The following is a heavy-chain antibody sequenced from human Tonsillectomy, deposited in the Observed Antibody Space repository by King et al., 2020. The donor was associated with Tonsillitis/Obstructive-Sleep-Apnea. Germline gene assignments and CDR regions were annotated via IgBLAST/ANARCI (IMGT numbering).Heavy chain of an antibody. Sequence: LQLQESGPGLVKPSETLSLTCTVSGGSVSDGTYYWSWIRQPPGKGLEWIGSIYYSGSTYYNPSLKSRVTISVDTSKNQFSLKLSSVTAADTAVYYCASFVFSDGWFDPWGQGTLVTVSS. CDR1: GGSVSDGTYY. D-gene: IGHD3/OR15-3a*01. J-gene: IGHJ5*02. CDR2: IYYSGST. CDR3: ASFVFSDGWFDP. V-gene: IGHV4-39*01.